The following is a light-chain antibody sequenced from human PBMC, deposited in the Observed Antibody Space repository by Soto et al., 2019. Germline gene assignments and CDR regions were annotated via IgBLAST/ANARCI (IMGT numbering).Light chain of an antibody. V-gene: IGKV3-15*01. Sequence: TQSPSTLSLSTGERATLSCRASHGVGTYLAWYQQKPGQAPRLLIYDASTRATGVPARFSGSRSGTEFTLSINSLQSEDFAVYYCQQCNNWPLTFGGGTKVDVK. CDR3: QQCNNWPLT. CDR1: HGVGTY. J-gene: IGKJ4*01. CDR2: DAS.